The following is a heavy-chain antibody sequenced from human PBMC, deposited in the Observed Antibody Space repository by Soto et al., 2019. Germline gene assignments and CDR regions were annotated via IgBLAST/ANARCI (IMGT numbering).Heavy chain of an antibody. J-gene: IGHJ2*01. Sequence: QVQLVQSGAEVKKPGSSVKVSCKASGGTFSSYTISWVRQAPGQGLEWMGRIIPILGIANYAQKFQGRVTITADKSTSTAYMELSSLRSEDTAEYYCARGPDDGGNYESPDWCFDLWGRGTLVTVSS. CDR2: IIPILGIA. D-gene: IGHD4-17*01. CDR1: GGTFSSYT. CDR3: ARGPDDGGNYESPDWCFDL. V-gene: IGHV1-69*02.